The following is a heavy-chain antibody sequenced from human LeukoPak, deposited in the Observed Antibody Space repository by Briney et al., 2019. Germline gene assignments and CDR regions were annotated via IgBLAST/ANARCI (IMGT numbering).Heavy chain of an antibody. CDR2: IGDSGATT. CDR3: ASGYCSSTSCYAGPLDY. V-gene: IGHV3-23*01. CDR1: GFTLSSYA. D-gene: IGHD2-2*03. Sequence: GGSLRLSCAASGFTLSSYAMIWVRQAPGKGLEWVSDIGDSGATTYYADSVKGRFTISRDNSKNSLYLQMNSLRAEDTAVYYCASGYCSSTSCYAGPLDYWGQGTLVTVSS. J-gene: IGHJ4*02.